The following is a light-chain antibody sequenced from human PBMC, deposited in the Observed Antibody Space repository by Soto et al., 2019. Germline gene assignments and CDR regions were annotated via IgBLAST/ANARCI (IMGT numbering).Light chain of an antibody. CDR1: QSVSSN. CDR2: DAS. Sequence: EIVMTQSPATLSVSPGQRATLSCRASQSVSSNLAWYQQKPGQAPRLLIYDASNRATGIPARFSGSGSGTDFTLTISSLEPEDFAVYYCQQRSNWPPPTFGQGTRLEIK. J-gene: IGKJ5*01. V-gene: IGKV3-11*01. CDR3: QQRSNWPPPT.